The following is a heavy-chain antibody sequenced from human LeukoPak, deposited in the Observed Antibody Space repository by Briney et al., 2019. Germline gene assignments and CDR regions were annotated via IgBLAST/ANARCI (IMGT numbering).Heavy chain of an antibody. J-gene: IGHJ4*02. CDR3: AKDAQRGFDYSNSREH. CDR2: IWSDATNK. Sequence: PGTSLRLSCAASGFTFSHFGMHWVRQAPGKGLEWVAVIWSDATNKYYADSVKGRFTISRDYYKNTVYLQMTSVRVEDTAVYYCAKDAQRGFDYSNSREHWGQGTLVTVSS. D-gene: IGHD4-11*01. V-gene: IGHV3-33*06. CDR1: GFTFSHFG.